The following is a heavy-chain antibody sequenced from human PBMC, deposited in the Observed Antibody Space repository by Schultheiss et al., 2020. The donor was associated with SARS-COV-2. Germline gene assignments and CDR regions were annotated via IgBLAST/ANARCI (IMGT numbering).Heavy chain of an antibody. D-gene: IGHD5-18*01. Sequence: SVKVSCKASGGTFSSYAISWVRQAPGQGLEWMGGIIPIFGTANYAQKFQGRVTITADKSTSTAYMELRSLRSDDTAVYYCVASYGPDAPGNWGQGTLVTVSS. CDR3: VASYGPDAPGN. CDR2: IIPIFGTA. V-gene: IGHV1-69*06. CDR1: GGTFSSYA. J-gene: IGHJ4*02.